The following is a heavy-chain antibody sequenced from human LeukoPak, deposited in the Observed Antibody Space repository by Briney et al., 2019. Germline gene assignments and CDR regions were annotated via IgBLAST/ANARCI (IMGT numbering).Heavy chain of an antibody. CDR3: ARNFPGRTEDV. V-gene: IGHV4-59*02. CDR1: GGSVSSYY. Sequence: PSETLSLTCSVSGGSVSSYYWSWIRQPPGKGLEWIGFIFNTGITSYNPSLNSRVIISVDTSKNQFSLKIYSVTAADTAVYYCARNFPGRTEDVWGKGTTVTVSS. J-gene: IGHJ6*04. CDR2: IFNTGIT.